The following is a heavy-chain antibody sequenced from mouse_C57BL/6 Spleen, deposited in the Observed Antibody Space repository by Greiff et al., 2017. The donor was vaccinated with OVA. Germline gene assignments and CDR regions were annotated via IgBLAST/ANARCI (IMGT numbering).Heavy chain of an antibody. D-gene: IGHD4-1*01. V-gene: IGHV1-64*01. CDR3: ARWVGRAFDY. J-gene: IGHJ2*01. CDR1: GYAFTSYW. Sequence: QVQLQQPGAELVKPGASVKLSCKASGYAFTSYWMHWVKQRPGQGLEWIGMIHPNSGSTNYNEKFKSKATLTVDKSSSTAYMQLSSLTSEDSAVYYCARWVGRAFDYWGQGTTLTVSS. CDR2: IHPNSGST.